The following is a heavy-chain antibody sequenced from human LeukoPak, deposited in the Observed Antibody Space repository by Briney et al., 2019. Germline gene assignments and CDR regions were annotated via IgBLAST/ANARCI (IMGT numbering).Heavy chain of an antibody. D-gene: IGHD2/OR15-2a*01. Sequence: PGGSLRLSCAASGFTFSSYSMSWVRQAPGKGLKWVANIHHEGSEEYYVDSVKGRFTISRDSAKNSLYLQMNSLRVEDTAVYYCARDDFGPAYWGQGTLVTVSS. CDR2: IHHEGSEE. J-gene: IGHJ4*02. CDR1: GFTFSSYS. V-gene: IGHV3-7*01. CDR3: ARDDFGPAY.